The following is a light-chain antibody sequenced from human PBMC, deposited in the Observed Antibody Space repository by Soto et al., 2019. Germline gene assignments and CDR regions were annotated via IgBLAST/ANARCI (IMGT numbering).Light chain of an antibody. CDR1: NSNIASNT. V-gene: IGLV1-44*01. CDR2: GNN. Sequence: QSVLTQSPSASGTPGQRVTISCSGSNSNIASNTVNWYQQLPGTAPKLLIYGNNQRPSGVPDRFSGSKSGTSASLAISGLQSEDEADYYCAAWDDSLDGVVFGGGTKLTVL. J-gene: IGLJ2*01. CDR3: AAWDDSLDGVV.